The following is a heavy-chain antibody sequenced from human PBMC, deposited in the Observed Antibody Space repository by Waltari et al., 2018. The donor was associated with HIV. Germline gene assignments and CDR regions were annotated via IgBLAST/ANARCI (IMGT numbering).Heavy chain of an antibody. D-gene: IGHD3-9*01. CDR1: GGSINTRSYY. Sequence: LLQMSGPGLVKPSETLSPRCNVSGGSINTRSYYWGWVRQPPGKRPEGIGHIYKNGDTYYNPSLKSRVTISMDKSDNHFSLKLDSVTAADTAVYFCVRQMWNYYNLLTGFLDAFDVWGQGKKIIVSS. J-gene: IGHJ3*01. CDR2: IYKNGDT. V-gene: IGHV4-39*02. CDR3: VRQMWNYYNLLTGFLDAFDV.